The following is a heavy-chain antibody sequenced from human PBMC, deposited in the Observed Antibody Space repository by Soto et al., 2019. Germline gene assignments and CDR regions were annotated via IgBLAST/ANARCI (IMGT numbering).Heavy chain of an antibody. V-gene: IGHV3-15*01. CDR1: GFTFSNAW. J-gene: IGHJ4*02. CDR3: TTDRYDILTGYYLTFDY. Sequence: GGSLRLSCAASGFTFSNAWMSWVRQAPGKGLEWVGRIKSKTDGGTTDYAAPVKGRFTISRDDSKNTLYLQMNSLKTEDTAVYYCTTDRYDILTGYYLTFDYWGQGTLVTVSS. D-gene: IGHD3-9*01. CDR2: IKSKTDGGTT.